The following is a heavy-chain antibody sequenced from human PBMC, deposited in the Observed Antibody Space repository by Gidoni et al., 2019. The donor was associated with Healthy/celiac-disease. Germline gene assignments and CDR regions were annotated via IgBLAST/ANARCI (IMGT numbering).Heavy chain of an antibody. V-gene: IGHV3-23*01. CDR2: ISGSGGST. CDR1: GFTFSSYA. Sequence: EVQLLVSGGGLVQPGGSLRLSCAASGFTFSSYAMSWVRQAPGKGLEWVSAISGSGGSTYYADSVKGRFTIARDNAKNTLYLQMNSLRAEDTAVYYCAKDPGGGDYINWFDPWGQGTLVTVSS. J-gene: IGHJ5*02. CDR3: AKDPGGGDYINWFDP. D-gene: IGHD4-17*01.